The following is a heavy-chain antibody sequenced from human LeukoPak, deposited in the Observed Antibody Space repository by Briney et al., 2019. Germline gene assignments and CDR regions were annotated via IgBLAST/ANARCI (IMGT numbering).Heavy chain of an antibody. CDR3: ARVPPMVPGVITVIYGMDV. V-gene: IGHV4-61*01. CDR2: IYYSGST. J-gene: IGHJ6*04. CDR1: SGSVSSGSYY. Sequence: SETLSLPCTVSSGSVSSGSYYWRWIRQPPGRGLEWIGYIYYSGSTNYNPSLKSRLTISVDTSKNQFSLKLSSVTAADTAVYYCARVPPMVPGVITVIYGMDVWGKGTTVTVSS. D-gene: IGHD3-10*01.